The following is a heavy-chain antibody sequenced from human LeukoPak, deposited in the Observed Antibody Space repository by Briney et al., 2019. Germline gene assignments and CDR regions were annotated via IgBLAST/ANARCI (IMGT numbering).Heavy chain of an antibody. J-gene: IGHJ4*02. CDR2: IYTSGST. CDR3: ARVEDGYSSSSTDY. V-gene: IGHV4-61*02. D-gene: IGHD6-6*01. CDR1: GGSISSGSYY. Sequence: SETLPLTCTVSGGSISSGSYYWSWIRQPAGTGLEWIGRIYTSGSTNYNPSLKSRVTISVDTSKNQFSLKLSSVTAADTAVYYCARVEDGYSSSSTDYWGQGTLVTVSS.